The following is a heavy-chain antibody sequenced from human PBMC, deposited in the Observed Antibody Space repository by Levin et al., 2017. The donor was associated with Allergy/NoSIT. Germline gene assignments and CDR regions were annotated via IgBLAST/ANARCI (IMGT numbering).Heavy chain of an antibody. J-gene: IGHJ4*02. CDR2: TGGSGTNR. CDR3: AKGSGEGYFDY. V-gene: IGHV3-23*01. CDR1: GFTFTSYS. Sequence: GGSLRLSCAASGFTFTSYSMSWVRRAPGKGLEWVSTTGGSGTNRYYADSVKGRFTISRDNSKNTLSLQMNSLGAEDTAVYYCAKGSGEGYFDYWGQGAMVIVSS. D-gene: IGHD7-27*01.